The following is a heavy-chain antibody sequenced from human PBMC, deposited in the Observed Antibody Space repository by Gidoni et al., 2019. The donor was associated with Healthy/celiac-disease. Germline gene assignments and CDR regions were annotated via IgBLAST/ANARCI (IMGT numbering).Heavy chain of an antibody. J-gene: IGHJ4*02. V-gene: IGHV4-4*02. CDR3: AREPYYDSSGTFDY. D-gene: IGHD3-22*01. Sequence: QVQLQESGPGLVKPSGTLSLTCAVSGGSISSSNRWSRVRQPPGKVLEWIGEIYHSGSTNYNPSLKSRVTISVDKSKNQFSLKLSSVTAADTAVYYCAREPYYDSSGTFDYWGQGTLVTVSS. CDR1: GGSISSSNR. CDR2: IYHSGST.